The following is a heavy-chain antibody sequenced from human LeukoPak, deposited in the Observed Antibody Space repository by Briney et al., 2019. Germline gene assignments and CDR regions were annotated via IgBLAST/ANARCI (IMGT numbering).Heavy chain of an antibody. Sequence: SGGSLRLSCAGSGFIFNIHGMSWVRQTPGKGLEWVAGISNGGDRTHYADSVKGRFTVSRDNSKSTLYLQMNSLRADDTAIYYCAKDRNYYDFWSFDWGQGTQVTVSS. V-gene: IGHV3-23*01. J-gene: IGHJ4*02. CDR3: AKDRNYYDFWSFD. D-gene: IGHD3-3*01. CDR1: GFIFNIHG. CDR2: ISNGGDRT.